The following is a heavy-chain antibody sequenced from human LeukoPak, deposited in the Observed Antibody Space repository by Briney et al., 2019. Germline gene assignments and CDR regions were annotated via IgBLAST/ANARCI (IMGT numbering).Heavy chain of an antibody. CDR1: GFTFSNYA. D-gene: IGHD4-17*01. CDR2: ISGSGGRT. J-gene: IGHJ4*02. CDR3: AARRLTVTTEIDY. Sequence: PGGSLRLSCAASGFTFSNYAMSWVRQAPGKGLEWVSAISGSGGRTYYADSVKGRFTISRDNAKNSLYLQMSSLRAEDTAVYYCAARRLTVTTEIDYWGQGTLVTVSS. V-gene: IGHV3-23*01.